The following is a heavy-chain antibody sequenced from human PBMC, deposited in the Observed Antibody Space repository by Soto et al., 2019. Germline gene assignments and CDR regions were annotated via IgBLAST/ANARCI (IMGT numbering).Heavy chain of an antibody. D-gene: IGHD6-19*01. CDR1: GFTFSTYS. Sequence: GGSLRLSCAASGFTFSTYSMNWVRQAPGKGLEWVSYVSSHSSTTYYADSVKGRSSISRDNAENSLYLQMNSLRDEDTAVYYCVRDASGGSYLNYFDLWGQGTLVTVSS. J-gene: IGHJ5*02. V-gene: IGHV3-48*02. CDR3: VRDASGGSYLNYFDL. CDR2: VSSHSSTT.